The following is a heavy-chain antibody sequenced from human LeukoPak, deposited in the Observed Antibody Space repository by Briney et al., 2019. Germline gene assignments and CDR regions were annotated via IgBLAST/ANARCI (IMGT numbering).Heavy chain of an antibody. CDR2: IIESGST. V-gene: IGHV4-38-2*02. CDR1: GDSITRGYY. Sequence: SETLILTCSVSGDSITRGYYWGWIRPSPGRGLEWIGNIIESGSTDYKTSYNPSLERRATISVDTSQSQFSLQLRSVTAADTAVYYCARADSHGDFWDPFDFWGQGTLVTVSS. J-gene: IGHJ4*02. D-gene: IGHD4-17*01. CDR3: ARADSHGDFWDPFDF.